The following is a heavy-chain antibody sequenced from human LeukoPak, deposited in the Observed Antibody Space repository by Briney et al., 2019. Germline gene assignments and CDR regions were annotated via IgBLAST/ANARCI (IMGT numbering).Heavy chain of an antibody. CDR2: IYHGGST. J-gene: IGHJ4*02. D-gene: IGHD3-10*01. CDR1: GGSISSDGYY. V-gene: IGHV4-30-2*01. CDR3: ARDVGRGALDY. Sequence: PSQTLSLTCTVSGGSISSDGYYWSWIRQPPGKGLEWIGYIYHGGSTYYNPSLKSRVTISVDRSKNQFSLKLSSVTAVDTAVYYCARDVGRGALDYWGQGTLVTVSS.